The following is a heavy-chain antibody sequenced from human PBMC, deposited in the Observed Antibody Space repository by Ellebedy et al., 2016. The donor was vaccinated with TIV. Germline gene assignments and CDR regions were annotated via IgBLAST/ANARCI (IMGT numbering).Heavy chain of an antibody. CDR2: IKYDGSIP. CDR3: IFKGMSARLY. D-gene: IGHD6-6*01. J-gene: IGHJ1*01. Sequence: PGGSLRLSCAASAFTFSRYGMYWVRKAPGKGLVWVPRIKYDGSIPTYADSVKGRFTISRDNSKNTLFLQVNSLKAEDTAVYYCIFKGMSARLYWGQGTLVTVSS. V-gene: IGHV3-74*01. CDR1: AFTFSRYG.